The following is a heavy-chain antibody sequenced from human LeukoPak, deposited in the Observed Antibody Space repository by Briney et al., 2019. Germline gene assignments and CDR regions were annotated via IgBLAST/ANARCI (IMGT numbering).Heavy chain of an antibody. Sequence: GGSLRLSSAASGFTFSSYSMNWVRQAPGKGLEWVSYISSSSSTIYYADSVKGRFTISRDNAKNSLYLQMNSLRAEDTAVYYCASWGATHTNWLDPWGQGTLVAVSS. CDR3: ASWGATHTNWLDP. D-gene: IGHD1-26*01. CDR1: GFTFSSYS. V-gene: IGHV3-48*01. J-gene: IGHJ5*02. CDR2: ISSSSSTI.